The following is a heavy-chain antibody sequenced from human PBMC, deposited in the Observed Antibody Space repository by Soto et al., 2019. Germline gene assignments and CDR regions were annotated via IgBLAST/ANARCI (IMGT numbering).Heavy chain of an antibody. Sequence: QVQLVESGGGVVQPGRSLRLSCAASGFTFSSYGMHWVRQAPGKGLEWVAVISYDGSNKYYADSVKGRFTISRDNSKNTLYLQMNSLRAEDTAVYYCAKDRYYYDSSGFDYWGQGTLVTVSS. CDR2: ISYDGSNK. D-gene: IGHD3-22*01. CDR3: AKDRYYYDSSGFDY. J-gene: IGHJ4*02. CDR1: GFTFSSYG. V-gene: IGHV3-30*18.